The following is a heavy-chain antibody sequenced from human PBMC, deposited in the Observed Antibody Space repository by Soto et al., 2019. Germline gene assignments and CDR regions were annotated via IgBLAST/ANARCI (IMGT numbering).Heavy chain of an antibody. CDR2: IYWNDDK. D-gene: IGHD1-26*01. V-gene: IGHV2-5*01. CDR3: AHRHELGSFDI. Sequence: SGPTLVNPTHPLTLTCTFSGFSLSTRAVGVGWIRQPPGKALEWLALIYWNDDKRYSPSLKNRLTITKDTSKYHVVLTMTNMDPVDTATYYCAHRHELGSFDIWGQGTKVTVSS. J-gene: IGHJ3*02. CDR1: GFSLSTRAVG.